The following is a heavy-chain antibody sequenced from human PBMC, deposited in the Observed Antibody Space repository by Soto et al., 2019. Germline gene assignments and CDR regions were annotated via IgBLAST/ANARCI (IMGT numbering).Heavy chain of an antibody. V-gene: IGHV4-31*03. CDR3: ASLIHYCSGGSCYLRGSWFDP. J-gene: IGHJ5*02. D-gene: IGHD2-15*01. CDR1: GGCISSGGYY. CDR2: IYYSGST. Sequence: SETLSLTCTVSGGCISSGGYYWSWIRQHPGKGLEWIGYIYYSGSTYYNPSLKSRVTISVDTSKNQFSLKLSSVTAADTAVYYCASLIHYCSGGSCYLRGSWFDPWGQGTLVTVSS.